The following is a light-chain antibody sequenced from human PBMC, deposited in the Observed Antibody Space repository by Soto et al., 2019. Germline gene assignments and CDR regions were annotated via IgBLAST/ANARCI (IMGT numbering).Light chain of an antibody. V-gene: IGKV2-30*01. J-gene: IGKJ1*01. CDR2: KVS. Sequence: DVVMTQSPLSLPVTLGQPASISCRSSQSLVSSDGNTYLIWFQQRPGQSPRRLIYKVSNRDSGVPDRFSGSGSGTDFTLEISRVEAEDVGVYYCMQCTHWPWTFGQGTKVEIK. CDR1: QSLVSSDGNTY. CDR3: MQCTHWPWT.